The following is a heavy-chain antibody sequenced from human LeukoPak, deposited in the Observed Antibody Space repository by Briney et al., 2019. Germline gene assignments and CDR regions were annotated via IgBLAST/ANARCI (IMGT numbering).Heavy chain of an antibody. CDR1: GYSISSYY. J-gene: IGHJ5*02. D-gene: IGHD6-13*01. Sequence: SETLSLTCTVSGYSISSYYWSWIRQPAGKGLEWIGRIYTSGSTNYNPSLKSRVTITVDTSKNQFSLKQSSVTAADTAVYYCATLTSSSLPGWFDPWGLGTLVTGSS. CDR2: IYTSGST. V-gene: IGHV4-4*07. CDR3: ATLTSSSLPGWFDP.